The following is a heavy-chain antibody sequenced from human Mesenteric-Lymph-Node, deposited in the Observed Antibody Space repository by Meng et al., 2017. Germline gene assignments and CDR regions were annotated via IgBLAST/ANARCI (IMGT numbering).Heavy chain of an antibody. J-gene: IGHJ4*02. D-gene: IGHD6-19*01. CDR2: IYYSGST. CDR3: ASNGPVAGTHY. V-gene: IGHV4-31*03. CDR1: GGSISRGGYY. Sequence: VQLQGSGPGLVKPSQTLSLTCTVSGGSISRGGYYWSWIRQHPGKGLEWIGYIYYSGSTYYNPSLKSRVTISVDTSKNQFSLKLNSVTAADTAVYYCASNGPVAGTHYWGQGTLVTVSS.